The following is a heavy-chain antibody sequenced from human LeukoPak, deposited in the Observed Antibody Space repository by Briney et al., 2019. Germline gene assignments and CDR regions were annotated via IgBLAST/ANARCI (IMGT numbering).Heavy chain of an antibody. V-gene: IGHV4-39*07. D-gene: IGHD1-14*01. Sequence: SETLSLTCTVSGGSISSGGYYWSWIRQPPGKGLEWIGSIHHSGITYYNPSLKSRVTISVDTSKNQFSLRVDSVTAADTAVYYCARDLYDDNRCFDFWGQGILVTVSS. CDR3: ARDLYDDNRCFDF. CDR2: IHHSGIT. J-gene: IGHJ4*02. CDR1: GGSISSGGYY.